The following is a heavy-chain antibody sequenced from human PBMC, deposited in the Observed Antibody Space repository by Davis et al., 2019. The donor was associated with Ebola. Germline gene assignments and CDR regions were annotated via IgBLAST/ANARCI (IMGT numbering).Heavy chain of an antibody. J-gene: IGHJ6*02. CDR2: ISAYNGNT. D-gene: IGHD3-10*01. CDR1: GFSFFGYF. Sequence: AASVKVSCKASGFSFFGYFIHWVRQAPGQGLEWMGWISAYNGNTNYAQKLQGRVTMTTDTSTSTAYMELRSLRSDDTVVYYCARENYYGLMGYGMDVWGQGTTVTVSS. CDR3: ARENYYGLMGYGMDV. V-gene: IGHV1-18*04.